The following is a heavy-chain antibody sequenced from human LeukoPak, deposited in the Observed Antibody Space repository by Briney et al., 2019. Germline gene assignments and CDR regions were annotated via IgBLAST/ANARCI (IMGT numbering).Heavy chain of an antibody. CDR3: ARREARIFDY. CDR1: GFTFSDYY. J-gene: IGHJ4*02. V-gene: IGHV3-11*03. Sequence: GGSLRLSCAVSGFTFSDYYMSWVRQAPGKGLEWVSYISSTSTYKNYEDSVKGRFTISRDNAKNSLYLQMNSLRAEDTAVYYCARREARIFDYWGQGTLVTVSS. D-gene: IGHD1-26*01. CDR2: ISSTSTYK.